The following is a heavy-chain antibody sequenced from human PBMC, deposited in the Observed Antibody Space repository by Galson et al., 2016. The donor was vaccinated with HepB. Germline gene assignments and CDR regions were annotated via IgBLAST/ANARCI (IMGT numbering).Heavy chain of an antibody. J-gene: IGHJ4*02. CDR1: GFSVSTSGVG. V-gene: IGHV2-5*02. D-gene: IGHD3-10*01. CDR2: IYWDDEK. CDR3: AHRQNFYGSGSYPPYYFDY. Sequence: PALVKPTQTLTLTCTLSGFSVSTSGVGVAWIRQPPGKALEWLGLIYWDDEKRYSPSLKSRLTITKDTSKSQVVLRMTNMNPVDTATYYCAHRQNFYGSGSYPPYYFDYWGQGTLVTVSS.